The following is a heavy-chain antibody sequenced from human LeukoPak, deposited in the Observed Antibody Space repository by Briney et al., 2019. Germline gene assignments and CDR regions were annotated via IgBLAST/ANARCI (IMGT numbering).Heavy chain of an antibody. Sequence: GASVKVSCKASGGTFSSYAISWVRQAPGQGLERMGRIIPILGIANYAQKFQGRVTITADKSTSTAYMELSSLRSEDTAVYYCARRHSSSSANWFDPWGQGTLVTVSS. CDR1: GGTFSSYA. CDR3: ARRHSSSSANWFDP. V-gene: IGHV1-69*04. J-gene: IGHJ5*02. CDR2: IIPILGIA. D-gene: IGHD6-6*01.